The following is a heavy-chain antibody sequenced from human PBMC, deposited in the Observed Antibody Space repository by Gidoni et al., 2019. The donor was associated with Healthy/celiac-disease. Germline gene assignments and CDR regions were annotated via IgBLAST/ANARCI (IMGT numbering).Heavy chain of an antibody. CDR1: GYSFTSYW. CDR3: ARVTMFGVANAHDAFDI. CDR2: IYPGDSDT. J-gene: IGHJ3*02. D-gene: IGHD3-3*01. Sequence: EVQLVPSGAAVKQPGASLTISCKGSGYSFTSYWIGWVRQMPGKGLEWMGIIYPGDSDTRYSPSFQGQVTISADKSISTAYLQWSSLKASDTAMYYCARVTMFGVANAHDAFDIWGQGTMVTVSS. V-gene: IGHV5-51*03.